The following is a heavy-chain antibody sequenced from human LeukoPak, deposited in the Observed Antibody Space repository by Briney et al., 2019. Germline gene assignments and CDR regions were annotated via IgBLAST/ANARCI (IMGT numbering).Heavy chain of an antibody. D-gene: IGHD6-13*01. V-gene: IGHV1-69*04. J-gene: IGHJ4*02. Sequence: SVKVSCKASGGTFSSYAISWVRQAPGQGLEWMGRIIPILGIANYAQKFQGRVTITADKSTSTAYMELSSLRSEDTAVYYCARDYVAAAGLDYWGQGTLVTVSS. CDR2: IIPILGIA. CDR3: ARDYVAAAGLDY. CDR1: GGTFSSYA.